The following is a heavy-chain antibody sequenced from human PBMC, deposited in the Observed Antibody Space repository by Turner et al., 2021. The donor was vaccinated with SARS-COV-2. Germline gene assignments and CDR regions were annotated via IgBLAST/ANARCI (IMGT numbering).Heavy chain of an antibody. CDR3: AGEEVVFRASHTLYYYGMDV. CDR2: IYYSGST. V-gene: IGHV4-59*05. J-gene: IGHJ6*02. Sequence: QVQLQESGPGLVKPSETLSLTCTVSDDSISSYYWSWIRQPAGKGLEWIGSIYYSGSTYYNPSLKSRVTISVDTSKNQFSLKLSSVTAADTAVYYCAGEEVVFRASHTLYYYGMDVWGQGTTVTVSS. D-gene: IGHD3-22*01. CDR1: DDSISSYY.